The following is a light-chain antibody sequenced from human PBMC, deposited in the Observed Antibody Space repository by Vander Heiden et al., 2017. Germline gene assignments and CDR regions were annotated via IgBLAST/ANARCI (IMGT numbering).Light chain of an antibody. CDR1: QSISSY. CDR2: AAS. Sequence: DIQMTQAPSSLAASVGERVTITCRASQSISSYLNWYQQKPGKAPKLLIYAASSLQSGVPSRFSGSGSGTDFTLTISSLQPEDFATYYCQQSHSTPFTFGPGTKVDIK. J-gene: IGKJ3*01. V-gene: IGKV1-39*01. CDR3: QQSHSTPFT.